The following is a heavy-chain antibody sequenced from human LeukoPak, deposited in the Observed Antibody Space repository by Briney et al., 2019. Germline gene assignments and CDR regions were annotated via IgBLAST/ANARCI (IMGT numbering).Heavy chain of an antibody. Sequence: QSGGSLRLSCTPSGFTFDDYAMHWVRQAPGKGLEWVALISYDGGNIYYADSVKGRFTISRDNSQSTLYLQMNSLRAEDTAVYYCARDPPFRTGWSQNFFDYWGPGTLVTVSS. CDR2: ISYDGGNI. CDR1: GFTFDDYA. CDR3: ARDPPFRTGWSQNFFDY. J-gene: IGHJ4*02. D-gene: IGHD6-19*01. V-gene: IGHV3-30*01.